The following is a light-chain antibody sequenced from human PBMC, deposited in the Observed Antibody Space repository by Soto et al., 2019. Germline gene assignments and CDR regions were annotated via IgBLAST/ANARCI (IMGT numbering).Light chain of an antibody. CDR3: QQYNNWPPFT. V-gene: IGKV3-15*01. CDR1: QSVSSN. Sequence: EIVMTQSPATLSVSPGERATLSCRASQSVSSNLAWYQQKPGQAPRLLIYGASTRATGIPARFSGSGSGTEFNLTISSLQSKDFAVYYCQQYNNWPPFTCGPGTKVDIK. CDR2: GAS. J-gene: IGKJ3*01.